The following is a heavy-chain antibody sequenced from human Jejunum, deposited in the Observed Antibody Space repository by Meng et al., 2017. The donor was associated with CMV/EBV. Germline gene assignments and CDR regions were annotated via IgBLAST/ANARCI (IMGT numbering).Heavy chain of an antibody. V-gene: IGHV3-23*01. J-gene: IGHJ4*02. CDR1: GSTFTTNA. D-gene: IGHD1-26*01. Sequence: SGSTFTTNAMSWHRQGPGKGLEWVSAVSGDNGKTYYADSEKCRFTISRDSSTNTLYLQMNSLRVEDTAVYYCAKATDGGWELDYFDYWGQGTLVTVSS. CDR2: VSGDNGKT. CDR3: AKATDGGWELDYFDY.